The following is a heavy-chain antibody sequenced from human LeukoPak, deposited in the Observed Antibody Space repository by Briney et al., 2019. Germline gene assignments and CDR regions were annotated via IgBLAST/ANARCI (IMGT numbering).Heavy chain of an antibody. CDR3: ARGGPLGDTNRFDF. CDR1: GFTFNNYA. V-gene: IGHV3-30*04. D-gene: IGHD3-10*01. Sequence: GGSLRLSCAASGFTFNNYAMHWVRQAPGKGLDWVALLAYDGTNEYYSGSVKGRFSISRDDYKNTVDLQMNSLRVDDTAVYYCARGGPLGDTNRFDFWGQGSLVTVSS. J-gene: IGHJ4*02. CDR2: LAYDGTNE.